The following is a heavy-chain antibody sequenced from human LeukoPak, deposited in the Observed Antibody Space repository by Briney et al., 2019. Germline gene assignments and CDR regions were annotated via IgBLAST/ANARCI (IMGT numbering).Heavy chain of an antibody. CDR1: GFTLSSYA. Sequence: PGGSLRLSCAASGFTLSSYAMHWVRQAPGKGLEWVSLISGDGTSTYYADSVKGRFTISRDNSKNSLYLQMSSLRADDTALYYCARGRFGEFSKSLDFWGQGTLVTVSS. D-gene: IGHD3-10*01. J-gene: IGHJ4*02. CDR3: ARGRFGEFSKSLDF. CDR2: ISGDGTST. V-gene: IGHV3-43*02.